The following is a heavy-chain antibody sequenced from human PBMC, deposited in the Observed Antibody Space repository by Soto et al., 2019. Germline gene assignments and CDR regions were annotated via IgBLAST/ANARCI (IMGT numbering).Heavy chain of an antibody. J-gene: IGHJ4*02. CDR1: GYTFTGHY. Sequence: QVQLVQSGAEVKKPGASVKVSCKAPGYTFTGHYMHWVRQAPGQGLEWMGWINPNTGDTNYAQKFQGWVTMTRDTSISTAYMELSRLRSDGTAVYYCARGDIALAGSVNFDYWGQGTLVTVSS. D-gene: IGHD6-19*01. CDR3: ARGDIALAGSVNFDY. CDR2: INPNTGDT. V-gene: IGHV1-2*04.